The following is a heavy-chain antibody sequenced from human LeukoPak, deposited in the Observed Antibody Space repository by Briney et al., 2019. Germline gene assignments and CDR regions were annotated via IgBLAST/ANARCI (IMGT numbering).Heavy chain of an antibody. D-gene: IGHD3-10*01. J-gene: IGHJ5*02. CDR3: ARQPEILLWFGELNWFDP. CDR2: IYYSGST. Sequence: PSETLSLTCTVSGGSISSSSYCWGWIRQPPGKGLEWIGSIYYSGSTYYNPSLKSRVTISVDTSKDQFSLKLSSVTAADTAVYYCARQPEILLWFGELNWFDPWGQGTLVTVSS. CDR1: GGSISSSSYC. V-gene: IGHV4-39*01.